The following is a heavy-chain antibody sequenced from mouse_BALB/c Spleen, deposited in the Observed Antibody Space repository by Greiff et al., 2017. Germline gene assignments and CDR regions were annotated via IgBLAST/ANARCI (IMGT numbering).Heavy chain of an antibody. CDR1: GYTFSSYR. CDR2: ILPGSGST. J-gene: IGHJ4*01. Sequence: QVQLQQSGAELMKPGASVKISCKATGYTFSSYRIEWVKQRPGHGLEWIGEILPGSGSTNYNEKFKGKATFTADTSSNPAYMQLSSLTSEDSAVYYCARDRYDAGDAMDYWGQGTSVTVSS. CDR3: ARDRYDAGDAMDY. V-gene: IGHV1-9*01. D-gene: IGHD2-14*01.